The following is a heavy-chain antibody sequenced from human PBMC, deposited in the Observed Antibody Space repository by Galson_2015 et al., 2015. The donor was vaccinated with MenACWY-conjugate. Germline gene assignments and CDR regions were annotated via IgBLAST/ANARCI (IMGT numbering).Heavy chain of an antibody. CDR3: ASVVQLWYYFDY. D-gene: IGHD5-18*01. CDR2: IIPILDKT. J-gene: IGHJ4*02. V-gene: IGHV1-69*04. CDR1: GGTFSTYG. Sequence: SVKVSCKASGGTFSTYGIVWVRQAPGQGLEWMGRIIPILDKTNYAQTFQDRVTITADKSTGTAYMELSSLRSEDTAVYYCASVVQLWYYFDYWGQGTLVTVSS.